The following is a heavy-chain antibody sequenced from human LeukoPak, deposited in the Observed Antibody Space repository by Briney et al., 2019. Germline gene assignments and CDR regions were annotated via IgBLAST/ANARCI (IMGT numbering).Heavy chain of an antibody. J-gene: IGHJ4*02. V-gene: IGHV6-1*01. D-gene: IGHD6-19*01. Sequence: SQTLSLTCAISGDSFSSNSAAWNWIRQSPSRGLEWLGRTYYRSKWYNDYAVSVKSLITINPDTSKNQFSLQLNSVTPEDTAVYYCAREPPYSSGWYREYYFDYWGQGTLVTVSS. CDR3: AREPPYSSGWYREYYFDY. CDR2: TYYRSKWYN. CDR1: GDSFSSNSAA.